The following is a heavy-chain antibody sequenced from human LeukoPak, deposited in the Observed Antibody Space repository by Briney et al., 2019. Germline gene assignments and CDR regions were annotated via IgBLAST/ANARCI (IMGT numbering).Heavy chain of an antibody. CDR3: ARIRGDDSSGYYYSGDDY. Sequence: TASETLSLTCAVYGGSFSGYYWSWIRQPPGKGLEWIGEINHSGSTNYNPSLKSRVTISVDTPKNQFSLKLSSVTAADTAVYYWARIRGDDSSGYYYSGDDYWGQGTLVTVSS. CDR1: GGSFSGYY. J-gene: IGHJ4*02. CDR2: INHSGST. D-gene: IGHD3-22*01. V-gene: IGHV4-34*01.